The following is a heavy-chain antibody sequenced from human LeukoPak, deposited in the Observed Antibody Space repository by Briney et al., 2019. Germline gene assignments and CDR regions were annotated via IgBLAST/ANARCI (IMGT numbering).Heavy chain of an antibody. Sequence: GESLKISCKGSGYSFTSYWIGWVRQMPGKGLEWMGIIYPGDSDTRYSPSFQGQVTISADKSISTAYLQWSSLKASDTAMYYCARRRLPPQPYDAFDIWGQGTMVTVSS. J-gene: IGHJ3*02. CDR3: ARRRLPPQPYDAFDI. CDR1: GYSFTSYW. D-gene: IGHD2-15*01. CDR2: IYPGDSDT. V-gene: IGHV5-51*01.